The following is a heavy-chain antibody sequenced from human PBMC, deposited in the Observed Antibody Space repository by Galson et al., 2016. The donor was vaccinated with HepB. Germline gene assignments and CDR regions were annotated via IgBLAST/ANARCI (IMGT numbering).Heavy chain of an antibody. CDR3: AHTSYDEGLYFDY. D-gene: IGHD3-22*01. CDR2: IYWDDDQ. CDR1: GFSLSTSLVG. Sequence: PALVKPTQTLTLTCTVSGFSLSTSLVGVGWIRQPPGKALEWLAVIYWDDDQRYSPSLKTRLTVTKDTSKKEVVLTMSTMGPADTATYFCAHTSYDEGLYFDYWGQGALVTVSS. V-gene: IGHV2-5*02. J-gene: IGHJ4*02.